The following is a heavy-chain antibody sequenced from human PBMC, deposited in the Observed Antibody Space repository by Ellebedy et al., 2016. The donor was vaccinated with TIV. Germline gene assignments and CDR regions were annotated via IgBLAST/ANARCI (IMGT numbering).Heavy chain of an antibody. V-gene: IGHV1-8*02. CDR3: AREGGVAAAGNAAFDI. D-gene: IGHD6-13*01. CDR2: MNPNSGNT. CDR1: GYTFTSYG. J-gene: IGHJ3*02. Sequence: ASVKVSXXASGYTFTSYGISWVRQAPGQGLEWMGWMNPNSGNTGYAQKFQGRVTMTRNTSISTAYMELTSLRSEDTAVYYCAREGGVAAAGNAAFDIWGQGTMVTVSS.